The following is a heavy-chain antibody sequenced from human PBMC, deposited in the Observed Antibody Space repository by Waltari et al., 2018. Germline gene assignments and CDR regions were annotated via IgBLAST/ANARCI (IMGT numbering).Heavy chain of an antibody. CDR1: GFIFEESA. CDR3: VRDAFGNTIGGVFDY. Sequence: VQLVESGGGLVQPGKTLRLSCVASGFIFEESAMHWVRQVPGKGLEWLSGISWNSNNIVYAYSVKGRFTISRDNAENSLYLLMNNLRSDDTALYYCVRDAFGNTIGGVFDYWGQGTLLTVSS. D-gene: IGHD3-3*01. J-gene: IGHJ4*02. CDR2: ISWNSNNI. V-gene: IGHV3-9*01.